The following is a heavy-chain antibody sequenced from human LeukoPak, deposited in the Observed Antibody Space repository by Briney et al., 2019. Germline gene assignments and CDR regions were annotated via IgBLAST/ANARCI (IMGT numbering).Heavy chain of an antibody. CDR3: ARGNCGGDCYFPYYYYYYMDV. Sequence: GGSLRLSCAASAFTLSSYTMNWVRQAPGKGLEWVSSISSSGRYIYYADSVKGRFTIPRDNAKNSLYLQMNSLRAEDTAVYYCARGNCGGDCYFPYYYYYYMDVWGKGTTVTVSS. V-gene: IGHV3-21*01. CDR1: AFTLSSYT. CDR2: ISSSGRYI. D-gene: IGHD2-21*01. J-gene: IGHJ6*03.